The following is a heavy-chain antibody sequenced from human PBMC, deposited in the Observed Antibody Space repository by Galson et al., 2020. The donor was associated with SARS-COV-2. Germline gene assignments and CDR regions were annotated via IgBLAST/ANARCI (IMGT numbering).Heavy chain of an antibody. V-gene: IGHV2-5*01. J-gene: IGHJ4*02. CDR2: RSLNDDK. CDR1: DFSLTTSGGE. Sequence: SGPTLVHPTQPLTLPYTFSDFSLTTSGGEVGWIRQPPGKALEWHALRSLNDDKLYSPSLKIRLTINKDTSKNQVVITMTTMDPVDTATYFCANSAPSSLTIFGVVIVKDYFDYWGQGTLVTVSS. CDR3: ANSAPSSLTIFGVVIVKDYFDY. D-gene: IGHD3-3*01.